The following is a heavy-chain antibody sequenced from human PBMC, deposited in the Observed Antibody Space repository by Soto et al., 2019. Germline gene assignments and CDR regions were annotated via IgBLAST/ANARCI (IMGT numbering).Heavy chain of an antibody. D-gene: IGHD3-16*01. CDR1: GISFSLAW. J-gene: IGHJ4*01. CDR3: TDLWGTSYFDY. CDR2: IKPKANGGTA. Sequence: PGGSLRLSCAVSGISFSLAWLNWVRQAPGKGLEWVGRIKPKANGGTADYAAPMRGRVIISRDDSANMLYLQLNGLKTEDTAVYYCTDLWGTSYFDYWGHGSLVTVSS. V-gene: IGHV3-15*07.